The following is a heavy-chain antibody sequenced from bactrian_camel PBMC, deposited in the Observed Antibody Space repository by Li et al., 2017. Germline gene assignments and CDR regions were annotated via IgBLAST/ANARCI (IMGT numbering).Heavy chain of an antibody. V-gene: IGHV3S40*01. J-gene: IGHJ4*01. CDR1: GVTYRRYY. CDR2: IYISSGST. Sequence: VQLVESGGDSMQPGGSLRLSCVNSGVTYRRYYMGWFRQAPGKEREGVAGIYISSGSTQYADSVKGRFTISHADTNNTEYLQMDNLKPEDTAMYHCAASGGQLGRWCYEFPVNWVSWLYNWGQGTQVTVS. D-gene: IGHD3*01. CDR3: AASGGQLGRWCYEFPVNWVSWLYN.